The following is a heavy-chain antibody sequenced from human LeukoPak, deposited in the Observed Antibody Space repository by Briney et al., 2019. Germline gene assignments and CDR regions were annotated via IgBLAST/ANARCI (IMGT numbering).Heavy chain of an antibody. CDR1: GGSISSSSCY. CDR3: AKPSRGWLQFDAFDI. Sequence: SETLSLTCTVSGGSISSSSCYWGWIRQPPGKGLEWIGSIYYSGSTYYNPSLKSRVTISVDTSKSQFSLKLSSVTAADTAVYYCAKPSRGWLQFDAFDIWGQGTMVTVSS. CDR2: IYYSGST. J-gene: IGHJ3*02. D-gene: IGHD5-24*01. V-gene: IGHV4-39*01.